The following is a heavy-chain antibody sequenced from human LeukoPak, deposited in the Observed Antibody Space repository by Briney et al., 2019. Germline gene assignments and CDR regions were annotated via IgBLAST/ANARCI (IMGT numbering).Heavy chain of an antibody. CDR1: GFTFSSYG. CDR3: AKDGNIVVVPAAYYYYYMDV. Sequence: GGSLRLSCAASGFTFSSYGMHWVRQAPGKGLDGVAFIRYDGSNKYYADSVKGRFTISRDNSKNTLYLQMNSLRAEDTAVYYCAKDGNIVVVPAAYYYYYMDVWGKGTTVTVSS. V-gene: IGHV3-30*02. J-gene: IGHJ6*03. CDR2: IRYDGSNK. D-gene: IGHD2-2*01.